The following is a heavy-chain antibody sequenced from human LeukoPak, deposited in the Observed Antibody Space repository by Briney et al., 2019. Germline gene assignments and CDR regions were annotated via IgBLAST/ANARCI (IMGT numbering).Heavy chain of an antibody. Sequence: GASVTVSFQSSGYTFTSYGISWLRQAPGQGVAWMGLISAYNGITTYAQKLQGRVTMTTDTSTSTAYMELRSLRSDDTAVYYCARVVTYYDFWSGYAIFDYWGQGTLVTVSS. D-gene: IGHD3-3*01. CDR3: ARVVTYYDFWSGYAIFDY. J-gene: IGHJ4*02. CDR2: ISAYNGIT. V-gene: IGHV1-18*01. CDR1: GYTFTSYG.